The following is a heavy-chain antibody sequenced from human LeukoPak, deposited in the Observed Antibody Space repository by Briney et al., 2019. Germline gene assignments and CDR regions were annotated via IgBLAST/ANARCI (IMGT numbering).Heavy chain of an antibody. V-gene: IGHV3-21*06. D-gene: IGHD1-14*01. Sequence: GGSLRLSCTASGLTFSTSGFNWVRQAPGKGLEWVAAIGPTGSDRYHADSIKGRFTISRDNANNFLYLQMNSLRAEDTAVYYCATETNGRHYDYWGQGTLLTVSS. CDR2: IGPTGSDR. CDR1: GLTFSTSG. CDR3: ATETNGRHYDY. J-gene: IGHJ4*02.